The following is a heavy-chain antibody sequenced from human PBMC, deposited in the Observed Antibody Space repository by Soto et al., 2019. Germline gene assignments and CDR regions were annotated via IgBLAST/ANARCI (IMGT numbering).Heavy chain of an antibody. Sequence: ASVKVSCKASGYTFTSYGISWVRQAPGQGLEWMGWISAYNGNTNYAQKLQGRVTMTTDTSTSTAYMELRSLRSDDTAVYYCARHGDANAVGYFNYYGMDVWGQGTTVTVSS. CDR1: GYTFTSYG. CDR2: ISAYNGNT. CDR3: ARHGDANAVGYFNYYGMDV. V-gene: IGHV1-18*01. J-gene: IGHJ6*02. D-gene: IGHD2-15*01.